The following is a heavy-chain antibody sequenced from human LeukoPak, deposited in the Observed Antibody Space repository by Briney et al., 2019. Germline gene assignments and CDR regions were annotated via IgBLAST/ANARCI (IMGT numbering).Heavy chain of an antibody. V-gene: IGHV4-39*07. J-gene: IGHJ6*03. D-gene: IGHD5-12*01. Sequence: SETLSLTCTVSGGSISSSSYYWGWIRQPPGTGLEWIGSIYYSGSTYYNPSLKSRVTISVDTSKNQFSLRLSSVTAADTAVYYCARGASGYDYPYYYYYMDVWGKGTTVTVSS. CDR2: IYYSGST. CDR3: ARGASGYDYPYYYYYMDV. CDR1: GGSISSSSYY.